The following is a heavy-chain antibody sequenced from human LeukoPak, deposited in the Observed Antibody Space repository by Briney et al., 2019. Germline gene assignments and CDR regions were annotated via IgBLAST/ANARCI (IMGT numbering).Heavy chain of an antibody. V-gene: IGHV3-48*03. D-gene: IGHD5-24*01. J-gene: IGHJ4*02. Sequence: GGTLRLSCAASGFTFSNYEMNWVRQAPGEGLEWLSYISSSASVIYYADSVKGRFIISRDNDKNSLYLQMNSLRAEDTAVYYCARWETAITHIDYWGQGTLVTVSS. CDR2: ISSSASVI. CDR1: GFTFSNYE. CDR3: ARWETAITHIDY.